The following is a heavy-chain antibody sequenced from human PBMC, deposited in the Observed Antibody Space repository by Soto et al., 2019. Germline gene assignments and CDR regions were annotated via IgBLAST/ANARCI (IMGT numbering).Heavy chain of an antibody. CDR2: IYHSGTT. V-gene: IGHV4-30-2*01. Sequence: PSETLSLTCAVSGGSINSDVYSWNWIRQPPGKGLEWIGYIYHSGTTYYNPSLKSRVTISVDRSKNQLSLKLNFVTAADTAVYYCARSGRSGGGRSPNWFDPWGQGALVTVSS. D-gene: IGHD2-15*01. CDR3: ARSGRSGGGRSPNWFDP. J-gene: IGHJ5*02. CDR1: GGSINSDVYS.